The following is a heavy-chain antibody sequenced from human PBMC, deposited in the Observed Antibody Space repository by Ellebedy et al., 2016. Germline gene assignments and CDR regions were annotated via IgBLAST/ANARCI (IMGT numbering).Heavy chain of an antibody. Sequence: GGSLRLSCAASGFTFDDYAMHWVRQAPGKGLEWVSGISWRGHYIGYADSVRGRFTISRGNAKSPLYLQMNSLRIEDTAVYYCTKDLLRGIWGGSGRDYWGQGTLVTVSS. V-gene: IGHV3-9*01. D-gene: IGHD7-27*01. CDR3: TKDLLRGIWGGSGRDY. CDR1: GFTFDDYA. CDR2: ISWRGHYI. J-gene: IGHJ4*02.